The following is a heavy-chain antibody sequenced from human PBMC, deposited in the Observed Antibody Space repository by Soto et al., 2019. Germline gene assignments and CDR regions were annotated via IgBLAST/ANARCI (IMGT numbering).Heavy chain of an antibody. CDR1: GGSVGSVGYT. CDR3: AWGAGYDPFDY. V-gene: IGHV4-30-2*01. CDR2: IYHSGTF. D-gene: IGHD5-12*01. Sequence: SETQSLTCAISGGSVGSVGYTWSWIRQPPGGGLEWIGYIYHSGTFLYNPSLKTRLTVSLDMSKNQFSLTLNSMTAADTAVYYCAWGAGYDPFDYWGQGVPVTVSS. J-gene: IGHJ4*02.